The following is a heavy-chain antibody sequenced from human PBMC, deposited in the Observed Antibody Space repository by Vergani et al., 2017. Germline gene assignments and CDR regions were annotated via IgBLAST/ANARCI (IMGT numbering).Heavy chain of an antibody. CDR3: ARDRSTHDY. CDR1: GYTFTNYG. J-gene: IGHJ4*02. D-gene: IGHD2-2*01. CDR2: ISAYNANT. Sequence: QVQVVQSGAEVKKPGASVKVSCKASGYTFTNYGISWVRQAPGQGLEWMGWISAYNANTNYAQKLQGRVTMTTDTSTSTACMELRSLRSDDTAMYYCARDRSTHDYWGQGTLVTVSS. V-gene: IGHV1-18*01.